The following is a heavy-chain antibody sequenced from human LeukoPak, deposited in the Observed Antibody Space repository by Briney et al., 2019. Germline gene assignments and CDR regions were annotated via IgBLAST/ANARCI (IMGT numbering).Heavy chain of an antibody. CDR1: GDTFTSYY. Sequence: ASVKVSCKASGDTFTSYYMHWVRQAPGQGLEWMGVLNPSGGSTSYAQKFQGRVTMTRDTSTTTDYMELSSLRSEDTAVYYCARRSTLCSGTSCYLGYWGQGTLVTVSS. D-gene: IGHD2-2*01. CDR2: LNPSGGST. J-gene: IGHJ4*02. CDR3: ARRSTLCSGTSCYLGY. V-gene: IGHV1-46*01.